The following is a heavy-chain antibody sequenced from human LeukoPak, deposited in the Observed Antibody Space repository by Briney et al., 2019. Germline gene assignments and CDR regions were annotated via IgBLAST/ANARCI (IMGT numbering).Heavy chain of an antibody. D-gene: IGHD3-3*01. CDR1: GGSISSYY. CDR3: AGGSGYYSLVDY. Sequence: SETLSLTCTVSGGSISSYYWSWIRQPPGKGLEWIGYIYYSGSTNYNPSLKSRVTISVDTSKNQFSLKLSSVTAADTAVYYCAGGSGYYSLVDYWGQGTLVTVSS. V-gene: IGHV4-59*08. J-gene: IGHJ4*02. CDR2: IYYSGST.